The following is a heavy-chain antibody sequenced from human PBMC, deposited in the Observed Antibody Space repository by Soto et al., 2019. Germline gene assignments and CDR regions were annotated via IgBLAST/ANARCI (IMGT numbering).Heavy chain of an antibody. J-gene: IGHJ3*02. CDR2: MNPNSGNT. CDR3: ARERSSGAFEI. D-gene: IGHD1-26*01. V-gene: IGHV1-8*01. CDR1: GYTFTSYD. Sequence: QVQLVQSGAEVKKPGASVKVSCKTSGYTFTSYDINWVRQATGQGIEWMGWMNPNSGNTAYAQKFQGRVTMTRHTSISTAYMELSSLRAEDTAVYYCARERSSGAFEIWGQGTMDTVSS.